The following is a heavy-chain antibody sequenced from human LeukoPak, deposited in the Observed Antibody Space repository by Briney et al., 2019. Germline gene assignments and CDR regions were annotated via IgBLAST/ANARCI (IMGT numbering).Heavy chain of an antibody. Sequence: GGSLRLSCAASGFTFSSYAMHWVRQAPGKGLEWVAVISYDGSNKYYADSVKGRFTISRDNSKNTLYLQMNSLRAEDTAVYYCARGLWGSGLYGMDVWGQGTTVTVSS. CDR3: ARGLWGSGLYGMDV. V-gene: IGHV3-30*04. D-gene: IGHD3-10*01. J-gene: IGHJ6*02. CDR1: GFTFSSYA. CDR2: ISYDGSNK.